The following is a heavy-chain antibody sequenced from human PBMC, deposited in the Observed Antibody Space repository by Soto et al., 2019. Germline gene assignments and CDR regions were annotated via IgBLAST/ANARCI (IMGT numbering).Heavy chain of an antibody. D-gene: IGHD3-10*02. CDR1: GFTFSSYS. CDR3: ARDGSTMSIDY. V-gene: IGHV3-21*01. CDR2: ISGRGSYI. Sequence: GGSLRLSCAASGFTFSSYSMNWVRQAPGKGLEWVSTISGRGSYIYYADSVKGRFTISRDNAKNSLFLQMDSLRSEDTAVYYCARDGSTMSIDYWGQGTLVTVSS. J-gene: IGHJ4*02.